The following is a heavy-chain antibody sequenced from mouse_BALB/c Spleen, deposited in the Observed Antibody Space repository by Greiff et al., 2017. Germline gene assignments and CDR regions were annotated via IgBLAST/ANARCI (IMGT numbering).Heavy chain of an antibody. J-gene: IGHJ3*01. D-gene: IGHD2-14*01. CDR3: ARTWDERYDVGKTFAY. CDR1: GYTFTSYW. Sequence: VQLQQSGAELAKPGASVKMSCKASGYTFTSYWMHWVKQRPGQGLEWIGYINPSTGYTEYNQKFKDKATLTADKSSSTAYMQLSSLTSEDSAVYYCARTWDERYDVGKTFAYWGQGTLVTVSA. V-gene: IGHV1-7*01. CDR2: INPSTGYT.